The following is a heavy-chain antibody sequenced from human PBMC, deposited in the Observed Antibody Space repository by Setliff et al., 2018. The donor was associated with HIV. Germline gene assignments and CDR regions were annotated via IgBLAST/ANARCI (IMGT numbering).Heavy chain of an antibody. Sequence: ASVKVSCKISGYKFNIFGVSWVRQAPGQGLEWMGWINTDSGTPTYAQAFTGRFVFSLDTSVSTAFLQITSLKAEDTAVYYCATSISIFGVVITSAFDIWGQGTMVTVS. CDR2: INTDSGTP. CDR3: ATSISIFGVVITSAFDI. J-gene: IGHJ3*02. CDR1: GYKFNIFG. V-gene: IGHV7-4-1*02. D-gene: IGHD3-3*01.